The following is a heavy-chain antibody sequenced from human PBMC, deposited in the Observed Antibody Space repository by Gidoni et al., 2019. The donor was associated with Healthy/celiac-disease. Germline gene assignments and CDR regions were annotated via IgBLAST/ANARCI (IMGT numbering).Heavy chain of an antibody. J-gene: IGHJ4*02. CDR3: ARINTVSWYYFDY. CDR2: IFSNDEK. Sequence: QVTLKESGPVLVKPTETLTLTCTVSGFSLSNARMGVSWIRQPPGKALEWLAHIFSNDEKSYSTSLKSRLTISKDTSKSQVVLTMTNMDPVDTATYYCARINTVSWYYFDYWGQGTLVTVSS. V-gene: IGHV2-26*01. D-gene: IGHD2-2*02. CDR1: GFSLSNARMG.